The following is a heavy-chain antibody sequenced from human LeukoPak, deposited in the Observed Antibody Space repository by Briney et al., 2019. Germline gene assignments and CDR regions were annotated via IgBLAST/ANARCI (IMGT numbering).Heavy chain of an antibody. CDR1: GGSISSSSYY. CDR2: IYYSGST. CDR3: ARFSAPLRFRIDY. V-gene: IGHV4-39*07. Sequence: SETLSLTCTVSGGSISSSSYYWGWIRQPPGKGLEWIGSIYYSGSTYYNPSLKSRVTISVDTSKNQFSLKLSSVTAADTAVYYCARFSAPLRFRIDYWGQGTLVTVSS. D-gene: IGHD3-16*01. J-gene: IGHJ4*02.